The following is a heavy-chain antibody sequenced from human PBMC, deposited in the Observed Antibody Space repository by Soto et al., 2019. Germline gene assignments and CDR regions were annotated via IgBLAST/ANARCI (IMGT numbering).Heavy chain of an antibody. CDR3: ATDDYGVCSFFYNHDMDV. Sequence: ASVKVSCKPYGYTFTAYYIHWVRQAPGQGLECLGWIDPRSGVTDYAQKFQGRVIMTRDTSIKTVYMELSWLTSDDTAVYYCATDDYGVCSFFYNHDMDVWGQGTTVTVSS. D-gene: IGHD4-17*01. CDR2: IDPRSGVT. V-gene: IGHV1-2*02. CDR1: GYTFTAYY. J-gene: IGHJ6*02.